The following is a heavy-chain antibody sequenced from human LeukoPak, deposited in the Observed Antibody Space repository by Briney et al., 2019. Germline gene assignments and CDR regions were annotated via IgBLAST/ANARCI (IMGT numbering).Heavy chain of an antibody. V-gene: IGHV3-23*05. Sequence: PGGSLRLSCVVSGGTFGAHAMKWGRQAPGKRLEWVSRIDRRGDHTYYSDSVRGRFTISRDDTKNTLFLQMRSLTSDDTAVYFCARDLDSSGYYDDDVRWGQGALVAVSS. J-gene: IGHJ4*02. CDR2: IDRRGDHT. CDR1: GGTFGAHA. D-gene: IGHD3-22*01. CDR3: ARDLDSSGYYDDDVR.